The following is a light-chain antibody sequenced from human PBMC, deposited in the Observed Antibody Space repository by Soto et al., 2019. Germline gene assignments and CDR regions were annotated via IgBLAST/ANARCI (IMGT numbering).Light chain of an antibody. Sequence: QSALTQPASVSGSPGQSITISCTGTSSDVGGYNYVSWSQQHPGKAPQLIIYEVSNRPSGVSNRFSGSKSGNTASLTISGLQAEDEADYYCSSYTSSSTYVFGTGPQLTVL. V-gene: IGLV2-14*01. J-gene: IGLJ1*01. CDR3: SSYTSSSTYV. CDR1: SSDVGGYNY. CDR2: EVS.